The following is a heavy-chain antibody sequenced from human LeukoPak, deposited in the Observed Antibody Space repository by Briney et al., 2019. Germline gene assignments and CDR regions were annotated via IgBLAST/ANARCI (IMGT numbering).Heavy chain of an antibody. CDR2: ITGSGGNT. V-gene: IGHV3-23*01. J-gene: IGHJ4*02. Sequence: GGSLRLSCAAPGFTFSSYVMSWVRQAPGQGLEWVSTITGSGGNTYYADSVKGRFTISRDNSKNTLYLQMNSLRAEDTAVYYCATGPIVGATSFLDYWGQGTLVTVSS. CDR1: GFTFSSYV. CDR3: ATGPIVGATSFLDY. D-gene: IGHD1-26*01.